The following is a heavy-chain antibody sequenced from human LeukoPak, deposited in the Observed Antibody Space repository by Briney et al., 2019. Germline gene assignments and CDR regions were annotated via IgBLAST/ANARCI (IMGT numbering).Heavy chain of an antibody. CDR1: GFTFSDYY. D-gene: IGHD6-13*01. V-gene: IGHV3-11*01. J-gene: IGHJ4*02. Sequence: GGSLRLSCAASGFTFSDYYMSWIRQAPGKGLEWVSYISSSGSTIYYADSVEGRFTISRDNAKNSLYLQMNSLRAEDTAVYYCARTYSSSWFDYWGQGTLVTVSS. CDR3: ARTYSSSWFDY. CDR2: ISSSGSTI.